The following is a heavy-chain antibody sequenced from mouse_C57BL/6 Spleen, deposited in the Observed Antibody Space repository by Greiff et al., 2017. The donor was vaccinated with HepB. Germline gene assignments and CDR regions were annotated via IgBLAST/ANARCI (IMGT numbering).Heavy chain of an antibody. CDR1: GFTFSSYA. CDR2: ISSGGDYI. V-gene: IGHV5-9-1*02. D-gene: IGHD2-2*01. Sequence: DVMLVESGEGLVKPGGSLKLSCAASGFTFSSYAMSWVRQTPEKRLEWVAYISSGGDYIYYADTVKGRFTISRDNARNTLYLQMSSLKSEDTAMYYCTRDYYGYPYYYAMDYWSQGTSVTVSS. CDR3: TRDYYGYPYYYAMDY. J-gene: IGHJ4*01.